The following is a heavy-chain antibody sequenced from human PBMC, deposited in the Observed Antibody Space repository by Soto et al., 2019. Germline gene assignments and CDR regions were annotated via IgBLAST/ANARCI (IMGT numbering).Heavy chain of an antibody. CDR2: INAGNGNT. CDR1: GYTFTSYA. CDR3: ARELLGY. J-gene: IGHJ4*02. V-gene: IGHV1-3*01. Sequence: QVQLVQSGAEVKKPGASVKVSCKASGYTFTSYAMHWVRQAPGQRLEWMGWINAGNGNTKYSQKVQGRVTITRGTSARTAYMELSSLRSEATAVYYCARELLGYWGQGTLVTVSS. D-gene: IGHD2-15*01.